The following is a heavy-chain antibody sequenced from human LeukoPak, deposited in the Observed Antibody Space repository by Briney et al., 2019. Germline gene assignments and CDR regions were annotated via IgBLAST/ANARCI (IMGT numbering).Heavy chain of an antibody. J-gene: IGHJ5*02. CDR2: IKSKTDGGTT. V-gene: IGHV3-15*01. Sequence: GGSLRLSCAASGFTFSNYAMHWVRQAPGKGLEWVGRIKSKTDGGTTDYAAPVKGRFTISRDDSKNTLYLQMNSLKTEDTAVYYCTTDLYYGSGSSNWFDPWGQGTLVTVSS. D-gene: IGHD3-10*01. CDR1: GFTFSNYA. CDR3: TTDLYYGSGSSNWFDP.